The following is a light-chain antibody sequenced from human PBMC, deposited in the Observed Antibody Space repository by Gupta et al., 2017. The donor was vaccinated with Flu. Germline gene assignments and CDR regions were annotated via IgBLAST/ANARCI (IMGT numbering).Light chain of an antibody. CDR2: WAS. Sequence: DIVMTQSPDSLAVSLGERATINCKSSQSVLYTSNNKNYLAWYQQRPGQPPKLLISWASTRESGVPERFSGSGSGTDFTLTISSLQAEDVATYYCQQYHSTPTFGQGTKLGIK. CDR1: QSVLYTSNNKNY. J-gene: IGKJ2*01. CDR3: QQYHSTPT. V-gene: IGKV4-1*01.